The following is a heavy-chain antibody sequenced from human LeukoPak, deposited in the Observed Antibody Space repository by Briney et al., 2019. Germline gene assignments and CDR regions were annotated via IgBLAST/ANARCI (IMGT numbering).Heavy chain of an antibody. CDR1: GYSFTNNW. CDR3: ARLNQVDYYESSGYNFDY. J-gene: IGHJ4*02. V-gene: IGHV5-10-1*01. CDR2: IDPRDSYI. Sequence: GESLQISCKGSGYSFTNNWISWVRQMPGKGLEWVGGIDPRDSYINYSPSFQGHVTISVDKSISTAYLQWSSLKASDTAMYYCARLNQVDYYESSGYNFDYWGQGTLVTVSS. D-gene: IGHD3-22*01.